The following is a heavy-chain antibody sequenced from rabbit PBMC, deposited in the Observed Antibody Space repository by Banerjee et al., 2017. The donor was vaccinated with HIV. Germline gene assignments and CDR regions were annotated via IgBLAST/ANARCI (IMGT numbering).Heavy chain of an antibody. CDR2: IGAGGSGNT. J-gene: IGHJ4*01. CDR1: GFSFSSSDY. Sequence: QEQLEESGGDLVKPEGSLTLTCTASGFSFSSSDYMCWVRQAPGKGLEWIGCIGAGGSGNTYYASWAKGRFTISKTSSTTVTLQMTSLTAADTATYFCARDVGYSDNYYGRGLKLWGPGTLVTVS. V-gene: IGHV1S45*01. D-gene: IGHD7-1*01. CDR3: ARDVGYSDNYYGRGLKL.